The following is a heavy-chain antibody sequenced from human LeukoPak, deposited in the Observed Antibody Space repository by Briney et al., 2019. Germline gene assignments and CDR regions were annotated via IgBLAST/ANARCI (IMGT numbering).Heavy chain of an antibody. V-gene: IGHV1-2*02. D-gene: IGHD3-22*01. CDR3: AKNYDSGGYYQDY. Sequence: ASVKVSCKASGYTFTGYYIHWVRQAPGQGLEWMGWINPNNDGTNYAQKFQGRVTMTRDTSISTAYMALSSLRSDDTAVYYCAKNYDSGGYYQDYWGQGTLVTVSS. CDR1: GYTFTGYY. J-gene: IGHJ4*02. CDR2: INPNNDGT.